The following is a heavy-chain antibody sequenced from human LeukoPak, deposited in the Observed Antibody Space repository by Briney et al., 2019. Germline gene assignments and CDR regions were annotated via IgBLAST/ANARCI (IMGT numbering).Heavy chain of an antibody. CDR2: IYYSGST. V-gene: IGHV4-39*01. D-gene: IGHD3-10*01. J-gene: IGHJ4*02. CDR1: GGSISSYY. CDR3: ARLSYYYGSGSYVPFDY. Sequence: SETLSLTCTVSGGSISSYYWSWIRQPPGKGLEWIGSIYYSGSTYYNPSLKSRVTISVDTSKNQFSLKLSSVTAADTAVYYCARLSYYYGSGSYVPFDYWGQGTLVTVSS.